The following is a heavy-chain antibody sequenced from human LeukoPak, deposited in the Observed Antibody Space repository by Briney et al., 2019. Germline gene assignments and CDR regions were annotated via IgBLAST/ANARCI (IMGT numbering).Heavy chain of an antibody. CDR3: ARVRVLSGYALDY. Sequence: SETLSLTCTVSGGSISSYYWGWIRQPAGKGLEWIGRIYTSGSTNYNPSLKSRVTMSVDTSKNQFSLKLSSVTAADTAVYYCARVRVLSGYALDYWGQGTLVTVSS. CDR2: IYTSGST. D-gene: IGHD5-12*01. J-gene: IGHJ4*02. V-gene: IGHV4-4*07. CDR1: GGSISSYY.